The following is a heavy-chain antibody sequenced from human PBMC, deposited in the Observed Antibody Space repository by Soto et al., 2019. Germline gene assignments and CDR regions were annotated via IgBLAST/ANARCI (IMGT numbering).Heavy chain of an antibody. CDR1: GGSISSGGYY. CDR2: IYYSGST. V-gene: IGHV4-31*03. D-gene: IGHD2-15*01. J-gene: IGHJ4*02. Sequence: QVQLQESGPGLVKPSQTLSLTCTVSGGSISSGGYYWSWIRQHPGKGLEWIGYIYYSGSTYYNPSLKSRVTISVDTSKNQFSLKLSSVTAADTAVYYCARVYIRDIVVVVAPGGFDYWGQGTLVTVSS. CDR3: ARVYIRDIVVVVAPGGFDY.